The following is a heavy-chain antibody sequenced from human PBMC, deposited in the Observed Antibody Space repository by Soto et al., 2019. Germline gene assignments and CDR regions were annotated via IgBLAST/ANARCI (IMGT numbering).Heavy chain of an antibody. J-gene: IGHJ4*02. CDR1: GGSISSSSYY. Sequence: SETLSLTCTVSGGSISSSSYYWGWIRQPPGKGLEWIGSIYYSGSTYYNPSLKSRVTISVDTSKNQFSLKLSSVTAADTAVYYCARAYDFWSGYYLYYFDYWGQGTLVTVPQ. D-gene: IGHD3-3*01. CDR3: ARAYDFWSGYYLYYFDY. V-gene: IGHV4-39*01. CDR2: IYYSGST.